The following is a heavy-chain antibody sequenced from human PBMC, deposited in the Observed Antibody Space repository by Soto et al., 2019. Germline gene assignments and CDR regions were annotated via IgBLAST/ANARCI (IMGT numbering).Heavy chain of an antibody. CDR2: IYHSGST. Sequence: SETLSLTCAVAGGSISSSNWWSWVRQPPGKGLEWIGEIYHSGSTNYNPSLKSRVTISVDKSKNQFSLKLSSVTAADTAVYYCARGVTGSLAPWFGYYFDYWGQGTLVTVSS. CDR3: ARGVTGSLAPWFGYYFDY. D-gene: IGHD3-10*01. V-gene: IGHV4-4*02. CDR1: GGSISSSNW. J-gene: IGHJ4*02.